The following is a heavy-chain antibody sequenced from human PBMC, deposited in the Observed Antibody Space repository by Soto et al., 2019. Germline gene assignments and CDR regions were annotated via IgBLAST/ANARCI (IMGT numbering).Heavy chain of an antibody. J-gene: IGHJ6*02. CDR2: IKSKADGGTT. CDR1: GFTFNNAW. V-gene: IGHV3-15*07. CDR3: ATSIRWATGDLRLLGEFDYYYGVDV. D-gene: IGHD3-16*01. Sequence: TGGSLRLSCAASGFTFNNAWMNWVRQAPGKGLEWVGRIKSKADGGTTDYAAPVKGRFTISRDDSKNTLYLQMTSLKIEDTAVYYCATSIRWATGDLRLLGEFDYYYGVDVWGQGTTVTVSS.